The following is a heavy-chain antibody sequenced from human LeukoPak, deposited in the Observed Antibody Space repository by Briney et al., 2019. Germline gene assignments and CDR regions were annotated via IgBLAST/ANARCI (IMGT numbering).Heavy chain of an antibody. D-gene: IGHD1-26*01. Sequence: GGSLRLSCAASGFTFSDYYMSWIRQAPGKGLEWVSYISSSGSTIYYADSVKGRFTISRDNAKNSLYLQMNSLGPEDTAVYYCARDPYSGNYGNYCYYMDVWGKGTTVTISS. CDR1: GFTFSDYY. CDR2: ISSSGSTI. V-gene: IGHV3-11*04. J-gene: IGHJ6*03. CDR3: ARDPYSGNYGNYCYYMDV.